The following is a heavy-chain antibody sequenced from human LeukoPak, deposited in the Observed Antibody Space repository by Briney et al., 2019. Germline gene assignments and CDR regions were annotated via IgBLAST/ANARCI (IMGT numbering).Heavy chain of an antibody. CDR2: IIPIFGTA. Sequence: ASVKVSCKASGGTFSSYAISWVRQAPGQGLEWMGGIIPIFGTANYAQKSQGRVTITADESTSTAYMELSSLRSEDTAVYYCARDGSGDYAPGYWGQGTLVTVSS. J-gene: IGHJ4*02. CDR3: ARDGSGDYAPGY. V-gene: IGHV1-69*13. D-gene: IGHD4-17*01. CDR1: GGTFSSYA.